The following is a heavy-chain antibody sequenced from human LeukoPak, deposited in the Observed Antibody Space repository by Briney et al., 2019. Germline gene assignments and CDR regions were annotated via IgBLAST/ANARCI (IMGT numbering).Heavy chain of an antibody. CDR1: GYRFTSYW. CDR2: IYPGDSDT. V-gene: IGHV5-51*01. D-gene: IGHD5-18*01. J-gene: IGHJ3*02. CDR3: ASRWIQDGFDI. Sequence: GESLKISCKGSGYRFTSYWIGWVRQKPGKGLEWMGIIYPGDSDTRYSPSFQGQVTISADKSISTAYLQWGSLKASDTAMYYCASRWIQDGFDIWGQGTMVTVSS.